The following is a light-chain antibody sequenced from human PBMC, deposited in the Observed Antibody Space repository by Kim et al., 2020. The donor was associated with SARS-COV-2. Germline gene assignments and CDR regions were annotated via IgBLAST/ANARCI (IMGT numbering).Light chain of an antibody. J-gene: IGKJ2*01. CDR3: QQYANWPPYT. Sequence: VSPGESVILSCRASQSVTSRLAWCQQHLGQTPRLLISGASTRATGIPARFSGSGSGTEFTLTISSLQSEDSAIYYCQQYANWPPYTFGQGTTLEIK. V-gene: IGKV3-15*01. CDR2: GAS. CDR1: QSVTSR.